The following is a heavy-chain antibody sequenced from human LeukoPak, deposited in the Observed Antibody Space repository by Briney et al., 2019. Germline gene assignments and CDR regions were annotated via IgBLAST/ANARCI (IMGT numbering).Heavy chain of an antibody. CDR1: GGSISGYY. D-gene: IGHD3-10*01. J-gene: IGHJ4*02. CDR2: IHYCGST. Sequence: SETLSLTCTVSGGSISGYYWSWIRQPPGKELEWIGFIHYCGSTNYNPSLKSRVTISVDTSKNQFSLKLSSLTAADTAVYYCARYASGSYHFDYWGQGTLVTVSS. CDR3: ARYASGSYHFDY. V-gene: IGHV4-59*01.